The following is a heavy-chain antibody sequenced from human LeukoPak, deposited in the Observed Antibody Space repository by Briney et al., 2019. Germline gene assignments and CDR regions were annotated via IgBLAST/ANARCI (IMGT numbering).Heavy chain of an antibody. J-gene: IGHJ3*01. CDR3: ARDRRRDRTPYSWRQDQALDV. CDR1: GFTFSSYA. D-gene: IGHD5-18*01. V-gene: IGHV3-23*01. CDR2: ISGSGGST. Sequence: PGGSLRLSCAAYGFTFSSYAMSWFRQAPGKGLEWVSAISGSGGSTYYADSVKGRFTISRDNSKNTLYLQMNSLRAEDTAVYYCARDRRRDRTPYSWRQDQALDVWGQGTKVTVSS.